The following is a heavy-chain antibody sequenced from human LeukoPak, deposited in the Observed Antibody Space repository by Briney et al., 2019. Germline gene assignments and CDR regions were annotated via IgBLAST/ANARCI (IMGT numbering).Heavy chain of an antibody. CDR1: GGSISSYY. J-gene: IGHJ4*02. CDR2: INHSGST. CDR3: ARSKVAGIDY. V-gene: IGHV4-34*01. D-gene: IGHD6-19*01. Sequence: SETLSLTCTVSGGSISSYYWSWIRQPPGEGLEWIGEINHSGSTNYNPSLKSRVTISVDTSKNQFSLKLSSVTAADTAVYYCARSKVAGIDYWGQGTLVTVSS.